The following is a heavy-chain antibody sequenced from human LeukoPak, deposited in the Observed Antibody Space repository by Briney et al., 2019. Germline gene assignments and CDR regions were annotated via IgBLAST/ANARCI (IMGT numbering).Heavy chain of an antibody. CDR1: GFTASSNY. J-gene: IGHJ4*02. CDR2: IYSGSSA. D-gene: IGHD5-12*01. V-gene: IGHV3-53*01. CDR3: AKLMSGYDPFDF. Sequence: GGSLRLPCAASGFTASSNYMSWVRQAPGKGLEWVSVIYSGSSADYADSVKGRFTISRDNSKNTLYLQMNSLRAEDTAVYYCAKLMSGYDPFDFWGQGTLVTVSS.